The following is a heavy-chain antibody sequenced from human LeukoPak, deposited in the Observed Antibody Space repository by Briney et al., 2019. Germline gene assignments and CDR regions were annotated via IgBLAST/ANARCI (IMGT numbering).Heavy chain of an antibody. CDR2: INPSGDST. Sequence: ASVNVSCKASGYTFTSYYMHWVRQAPGQGLEWMGIINPSGDSTSYAQKFQGRVTMTRDTSTSTVYMELSSLRSEDTAVYYCAREGYNWNDVNYWGQGTLVTVSS. D-gene: IGHD1-20*01. V-gene: IGHV1-46*01. CDR1: GYTFTSYY. J-gene: IGHJ4*02. CDR3: AREGYNWNDVNY.